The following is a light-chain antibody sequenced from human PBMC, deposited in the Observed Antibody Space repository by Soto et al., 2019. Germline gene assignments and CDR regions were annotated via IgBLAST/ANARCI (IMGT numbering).Light chain of an antibody. J-gene: IGLJ2*01. CDR2: DVT. Sequence: SVLTQPASVSGSPGQSITISCSGTSNDIGPYDYVSWYQQHPGKAPKLIIYDVTIRPSGVSNRFSGSKSGITASLTISGLQAKDEADYYCSSYTRRSTLVFGGGTKVTVL. V-gene: IGLV2-14*03. CDR1: SNDIGPYDY. CDR3: SSYTRRSTLV.